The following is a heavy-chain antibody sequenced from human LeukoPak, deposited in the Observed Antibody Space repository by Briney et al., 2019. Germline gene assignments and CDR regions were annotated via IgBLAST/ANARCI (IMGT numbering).Heavy chain of an antibody. CDR2: MNPNSGNT. J-gene: IGHJ4*02. Sequence: ASVKVSCKASGYTFTSYDINWVRQAPGQGLEWMGWMNPNSGNTGYAQKFQGRVTMTRNTSISTAYMELSSLRSEDTAVYYCARVEETYYYDSSGYYNRMFDYWGQGTLVTVSS. V-gene: IGHV1-8*01. CDR1: GYTFTSYD. D-gene: IGHD3-22*01. CDR3: ARVEETYYYDSSGYYNRMFDY.